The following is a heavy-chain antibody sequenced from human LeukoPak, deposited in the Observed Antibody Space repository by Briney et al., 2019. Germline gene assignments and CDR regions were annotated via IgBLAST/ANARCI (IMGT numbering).Heavy chain of an antibody. CDR1: GFTFSSYA. Sequence: GGSLRPSCSASGFTFSSYAMHWVRQAPGKGLEYVSAISSNGGSTYYADSVKGRFTISRDNSKNTLYLQMSSLRAEDTAVYYCVKGARVTMIVVVITPRYYGMDVWGQGTTVTVSS. D-gene: IGHD3-22*01. V-gene: IGHV3-64D*06. J-gene: IGHJ6*02. CDR2: ISSNGGST. CDR3: VKGARVTMIVVVITPRYYGMDV.